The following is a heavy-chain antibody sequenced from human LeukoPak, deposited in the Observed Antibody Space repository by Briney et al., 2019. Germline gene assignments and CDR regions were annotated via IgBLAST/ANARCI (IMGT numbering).Heavy chain of an antibody. D-gene: IGHD6-13*01. J-gene: IGHJ5*02. CDR3: VTDRGLAGTKENWFDP. V-gene: IGHV1-24*01. Sequence: ASVKVSCKVSGYTLTELSMHWVRQAPGKGLEWMGGFDPEDGETIYAQKFQGRVTMTEDTSTDTAYMELSSLRSEDTAVYYCVTDRGLAGTKENWFDPWGQGTLVTVSS. CDR2: FDPEDGET. CDR1: GYTLTELS.